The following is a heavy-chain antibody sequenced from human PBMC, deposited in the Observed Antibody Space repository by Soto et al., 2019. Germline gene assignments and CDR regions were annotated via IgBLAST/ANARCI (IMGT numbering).Heavy chain of an antibody. D-gene: IGHD6-13*01. Sequence: QVQLVESGGGVVQPGRSLRLSCAASGFTFSSYGMHWVRQAPGKGLEWVAVISYDGSNKYYADSVKGRFTISRDNSKNTLYLQMNSLRAEDTAVYYCAKDQGSSWYYYFQHWGQGTLVTVSS. J-gene: IGHJ1*01. CDR1: GFTFSSYG. CDR2: ISYDGSNK. V-gene: IGHV3-30*18. CDR3: AKDQGSSWYYYFQH.